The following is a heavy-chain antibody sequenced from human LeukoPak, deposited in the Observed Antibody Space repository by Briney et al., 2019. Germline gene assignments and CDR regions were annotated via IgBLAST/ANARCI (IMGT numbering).Heavy chain of an antibody. V-gene: IGHV3-30-3*01. CDR2: ISYDGSNK. J-gene: IGHJ4*02. D-gene: IGHD5-24*01. CDR3: ARETRWLQVFDY. CDR1: GFTFSSYA. Sequence: PGGSLRLSCAASGFTFSSYAMHWVRQAPGKGLEWVAVISYDGSNKYYADSVKGRFTISRDNSENTLYPQMNSLRAEDTAVYYCARETRWLQVFDYWGQGTLVTVSS.